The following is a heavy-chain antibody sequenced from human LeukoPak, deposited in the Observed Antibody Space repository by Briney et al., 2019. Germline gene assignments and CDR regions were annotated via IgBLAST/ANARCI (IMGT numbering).Heavy chain of an antibody. CDR2: ISYDGSNK. CDR1: GFTFSSYA. J-gene: IGHJ6*02. V-gene: IGHV3-30-3*01. Sequence: PGGSLRLSCAASGFTFSSYAMHWVRQAPGGGLEWVAVISYDGSNKYYADSVKGRFTISRDNSKNTLYLQMKSLIAEDTAVYYCARDLDRLQVLRFLEWLSPNYYYYYGMDVWGQGTTVTVSS. D-gene: IGHD3-3*01. CDR3: ARDLDRLQVLRFLEWLSPNYYYYYGMDV.